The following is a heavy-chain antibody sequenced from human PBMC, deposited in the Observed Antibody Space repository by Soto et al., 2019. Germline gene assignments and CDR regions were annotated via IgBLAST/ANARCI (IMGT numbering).Heavy chain of an antibody. D-gene: IGHD5-12*01. CDR1: GGTFSSYA. J-gene: IGHJ6*02. V-gene: IGHV1-69*12. CDR3: ARASEMATITVYYYGMDV. CDR2: IIPIFGTA. Sequence: QVQLVQSGAEVKKPGSSVKVSCKASGGTFSSYAISWVRQAPGQGLEWMGGIIPIFGTANYAQKFQGRVTITAAEPTSTAYMELSSLRSEDTAVYYCARASEMATITVYYYGMDVWGQGTTVTVSS.